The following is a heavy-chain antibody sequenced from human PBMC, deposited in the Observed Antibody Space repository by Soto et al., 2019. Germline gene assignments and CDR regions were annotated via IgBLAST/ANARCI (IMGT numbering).Heavy chain of an antibody. CDR1: GGSISSSSYY. D-gene: IGHD3-3*01. J-gene: IGHJ4*02. CDR2: IYYGGST. V-gene: IGHV4-39*01. Sequence: SETLSLTCTVSGGSISSSSYYWGWIRQPTGKRLEWIGSIYYGGSTFYNPSLKSRVTIPVDTSKNQFSLKLSSVTAADTAVYYCARGDVLRFYKAIGSSGAYFDYWGQGTLVTASS. CDR3: ARGDVLRFYKAIGSSGAYFDY.